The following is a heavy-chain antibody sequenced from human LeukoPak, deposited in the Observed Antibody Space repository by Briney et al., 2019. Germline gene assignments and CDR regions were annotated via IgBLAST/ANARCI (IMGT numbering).Heavy chain of an antibody. CDR2: ISAYNGNT. Sequence: GASVKVPCKASGYTFTSYGISWVRHAPGQGPEWMAWISAYNGNTNHAQKFLGRISMTTDTSTSTAYMELRSLSSDDTAVYFCAREGYCGGDCHPHSAFDYWGQGALATVSS. J-gene: IGHJ4*02. D-gene: IGHD2-21*02. CDR1: GYTFTSYG. V-gene: IGHV1-18*01. CDR3: AREGYCGGDCHPHSAFDY.